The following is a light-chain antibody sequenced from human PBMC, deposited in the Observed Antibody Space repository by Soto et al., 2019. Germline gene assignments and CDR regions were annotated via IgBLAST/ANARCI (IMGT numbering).Light chain of an antibody. CDR3: SSWTSGATYD. Sequence: QSALTQPASVSGCPGQSITSCCAGASSDVGAYNYVSWYQHHPGKAPKLMIYDVNNRPSGDSNRFSGSKSGNTASLTISGLQAEDEADNYCSSWTSGATYDFGSGTKVTVL. CDR2: DVN. V-gene: IGLV2-14*03. CDR1: SSDVGAYNY. J-gene: IGLJ1*01.